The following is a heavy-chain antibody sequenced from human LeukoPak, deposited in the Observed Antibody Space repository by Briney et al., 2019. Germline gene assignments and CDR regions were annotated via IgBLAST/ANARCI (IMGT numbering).Heavy chain of an antibody. V-gene: IGHV3-11*01. CDR2: ITSSATT. J-gene: IGHJ4*02. CDR3: ARGLSLFDY. D-gene: IGHD3-3*02. Sequence: GGSLRLSCAASGFTFSDYYMTWIRQAPGKGLEWVSYITSSATTYYADSVKGRFTISRDNAKTSLYLQMNSLRAEDTALYYCARGLSLFDYWGQGTLVTVSS. CDR1: GFTFSDYY.